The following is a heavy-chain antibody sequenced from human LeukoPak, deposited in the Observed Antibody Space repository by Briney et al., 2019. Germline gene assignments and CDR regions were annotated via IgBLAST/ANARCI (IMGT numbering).Heavy chain of an antibody. CDR1: GFTFSNYG. D-gene: IGHD3-10*01. Sequence: PGGTLRLSCAASGFTFSNYGMSWVRQAPGKGLEWVSSISGSGDSTYYADSVKGRFTISRDNSKNTLYLQMNSLRAEDTAVYYCARGEYGSGSYHIDYWGQGTLVTVSS. J-gene: IGHJ4*02. CDR3: ARGEYGSGSYHIDY. V-gene: IGHV3-23*01. CDR2: ISGSGDST.